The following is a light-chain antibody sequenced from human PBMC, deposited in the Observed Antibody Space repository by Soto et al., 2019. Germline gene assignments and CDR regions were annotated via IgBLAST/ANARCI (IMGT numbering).Light chain of an antibody. CDR3: QQSYSTPFT. J-gene: IGKJ3*01. CDR1: QTITNY. V-gene: IGKV1-39*01. Sequence: DIQMTQSPSSLSASVGDRVTITCRASQTITNYLKWYQQKPGKAPKVLIYAASSLQSGVPSRFSGSGSGTDFTLTISSLQPEDFANYYCQQSYSTPFTFGPGTKVDIK. CDR2: AAS.